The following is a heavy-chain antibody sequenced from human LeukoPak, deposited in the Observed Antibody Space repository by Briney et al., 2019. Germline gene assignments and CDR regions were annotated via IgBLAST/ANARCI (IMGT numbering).Heavy chain of an antibody. CDR3: ARRGYSSGCDY. Sequence: PSETLSLTCTVSGGSISSYYWSWIRQPPGKGLEWIGYIYYSGSTNYNPSLKSRVTISVDTSKNQFSLKLSSVTAADTAMYYCARRGYSSGCDYWGQGTLVTVSS. D-gene: IGHD6-19*01. J-gene: IGHJ4*02. V-gene: IGHV4-59*01. CDR2: IYYSGST. CDR1: GGSISSYY.